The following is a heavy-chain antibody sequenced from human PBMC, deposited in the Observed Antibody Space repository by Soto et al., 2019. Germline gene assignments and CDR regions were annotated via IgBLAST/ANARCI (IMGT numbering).Heavy chain of an antibody. D-gene: IGHD6-19*01. V-gene: IGHV4-30-2*01. CDR2: IYHSGST. CDR1: GGSISSGGYS. J-gene: IGHJ4*02. Sequence: SETLSLTCAVSGGSISSGGYSWSWIRQPPGKGLEWIGYIYHSGSTYYNPSLKSRVTISVDRSKNQFSLKLSSVTAADTAVYYCARRSRYSSGWYDYWGQGTLVTVSS. CDR3: ARRSRYSSGWYDY.